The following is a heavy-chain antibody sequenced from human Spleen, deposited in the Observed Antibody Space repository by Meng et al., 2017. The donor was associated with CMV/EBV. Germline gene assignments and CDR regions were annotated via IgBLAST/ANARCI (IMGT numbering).Heavy chain of an antibody. CDR1: GFTFSSYA. J-gene: IGHJ6*02. D-gene: IGHD2-2*01. CDR2: IRYEGKSR. V-gene: IGHV3-30*02. CDR3: ARVLGYCSSTSCYYYYGMDV. Sequence: GESLKISCAASGFTFSSYAMSWVRQAPGKGLEWLAFIRYEGKSRYYADSLKGRFTISRDNAKNSLYLQMNSPRAEDTAVYYCARVLGYCSSTSCYYYYGMDVWGQGTTVTVSS.